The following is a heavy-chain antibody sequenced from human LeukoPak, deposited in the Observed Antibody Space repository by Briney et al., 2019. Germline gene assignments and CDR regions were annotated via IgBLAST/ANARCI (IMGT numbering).Heavy chain of an antibody. CDR2: IYTSGST. CDR3: ARQGTSGSYLTGLDV. D-gene: IGHD3-22*01. Sequence: KASETLSLTCTVSGGSISSYYWSWIRQPAGKGLEWIGRIYTSGSTNYNPSLKSRVTMSVDTSKNQFSLKLSSVTAADTAVYYCARQGTSGSYLTGLDVWGQGTTVTVSS. V-gene: IGHV4-4*07. CDR1: GGSISSYY. J-gene: IGHJ6*02.